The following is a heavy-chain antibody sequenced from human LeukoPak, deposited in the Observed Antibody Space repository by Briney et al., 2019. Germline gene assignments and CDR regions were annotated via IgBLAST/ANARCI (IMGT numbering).Heavy chain of an antibody. CDR1: GFTFSNYW. CDR2: IKQDGSEK. J-gene: IGHJ5*01. V-gene: IGHV3-7*05. CDR3: ATGNYDS. D-gene: IGHD5-24*01. Sequence: GGSLRLSCAASGFTFSNYWMAWVRQAPGKGLEWVGNIKQDGSEKDYGDSVKGRFTISRDNAKNSLHLQMNSLRAEGTAVYYCATGNYDSWGREPWSPSPQ.